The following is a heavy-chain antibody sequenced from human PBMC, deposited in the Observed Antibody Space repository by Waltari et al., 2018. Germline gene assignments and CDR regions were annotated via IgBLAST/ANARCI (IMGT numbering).Heavy chain of an antibody. V-gene: IGHV3-23*01. CDR1: GFTFSTYA. CDR2: ISSSGRNS. D-gene: IGHD6-13*01. J-gene: IGHJ4*02. Sequence: EVQLLESGGGLVQQGGSLRLSCAASGFTFSTYALYWVRQAPGKGLEWVSSISSSGRNSYYTGSVEGRFTISRDNSKNTVYLELNSLRVEDTATYYFAKRGGTGPVAVAGIHCDYWGQGALVIVSS. CDR3: AKRGGTGPVAVAGIHCDY.